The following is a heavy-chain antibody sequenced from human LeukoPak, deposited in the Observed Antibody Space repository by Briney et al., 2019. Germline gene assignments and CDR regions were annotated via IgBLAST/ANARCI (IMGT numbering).Heavy chain of an antibody. CDR2: IYYSGST. CDR3: ARHLHEYYDSSGYKVGLDI. V-gene: IGHV4-59*08. J-gene: IGHJ3*02. D-gene: IGHD3-22*01. CDR1: GGSISSYY. Sequence: PSETLSLTCTVSGGSISSYYWSWIRQPPGKGLEWIGYIYYSGSTNYNPSPKSRVTISVDTSKNQFSLKLSSVTAADTAVYYCARHLHEYYDSSGYKVGLDIWGQGTMVTVSS.